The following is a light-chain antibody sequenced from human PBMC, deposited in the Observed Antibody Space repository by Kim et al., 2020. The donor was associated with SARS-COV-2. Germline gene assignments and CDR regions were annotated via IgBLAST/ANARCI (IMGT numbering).Light chain of an antibody. V-gene: IGLV3-21*01. CDR3: QVGDTDTDHYV. CDR2: YDG. Sequence: APAQTASITSGGNKIGGHSVLCYQQKPGRAPVVVMYYDGNRPSGSPEGLSGSKSANTATLTISRVKAGNEDDYYCQVGDTDTDHYVFGTGTKVTVL. J-gene: IGLJ1*01. CDR1: KIGGHS.